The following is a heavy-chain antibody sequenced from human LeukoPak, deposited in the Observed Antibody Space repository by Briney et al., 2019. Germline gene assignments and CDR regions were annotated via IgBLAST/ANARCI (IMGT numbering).Heavy chain of an antibody. Sequence: GASVKVSCKASGYTFTGYYMHWVRQAPGQGLEWMGWINPNSGGTNYAQKFQGRVTMTRDTSISTAYMELSRLRCDDTAVYYCARPYEERGISSSWYGYWGQGTLVTVSS. D-gene: IGHD6-13*01. CDR2: INPNSGGT. V-gene: IGHV1-2*02. CDR1: GYTFTGYY. CDR3: ARPYEERGISSSWYGY. J-gene: IGHJ4*02.